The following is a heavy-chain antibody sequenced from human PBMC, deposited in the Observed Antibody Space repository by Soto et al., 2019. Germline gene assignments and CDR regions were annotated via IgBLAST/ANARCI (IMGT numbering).Heavy chain of an antibody. Sequence: SETLSLTGAVSGGSISSGGYSWSWIRQPPGKGLEWIGYIYHSGSTYYNPSLKSRVTISVDRSKNQFSLKLSSVTAADTAVYYCARDGCGGDCYDYWGQGTLVTVS. V-gene: IGHV4-30-2*01. CDR1: GGSISSGGYS. CDR3: ARDGCGGDCYDY. CDR2: IYHSGST. J-gene: IGHJ4*02. D-gene: IGHD2-21*01.